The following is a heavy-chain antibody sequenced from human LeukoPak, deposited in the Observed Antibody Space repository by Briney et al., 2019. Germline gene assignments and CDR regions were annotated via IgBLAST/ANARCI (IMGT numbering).Heavy chain of an antibody. D-gene: IGHD6-6*01. Sequence: PGGSLRLSCAASGFTFSNHGMHWVRQAPGKGLEWVANIWYDGSQEYYADTVKGRFTISRDISKNTLDLQMNSLRAEDTAVYYCARDLAAARLDFRGQGTLVTVSS. V-gene: IGHV3-33*01. CDR3: ARDLAAARLDF. CDR2: IWYDGSQE. CDR1: GFTFSNHG. J-gene: IGHJ4*02.